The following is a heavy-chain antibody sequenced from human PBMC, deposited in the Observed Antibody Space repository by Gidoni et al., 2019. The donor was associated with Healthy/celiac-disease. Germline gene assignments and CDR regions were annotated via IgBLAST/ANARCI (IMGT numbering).Heavy chain of an antibody. D-gene: IGHD2-21*01. CDR2: ISYDGSNK. CDR1: GFTFSSYG. CDR3: AKDLGGEMAIDG. J-gene: IGHJ4*02. V-gene: IGHV3-30*18. Sequence: QVQLVESGGGVVQPGRSLRLSCAASGFTFSSYGMHWVRQAPGKGLEWVAVISYDGSNKYYADSVKGRFTISRDNSKNTLYLQMNSLRAEDTAVYYCAKDLGGEMAIDGWGQGTLVTVSS.